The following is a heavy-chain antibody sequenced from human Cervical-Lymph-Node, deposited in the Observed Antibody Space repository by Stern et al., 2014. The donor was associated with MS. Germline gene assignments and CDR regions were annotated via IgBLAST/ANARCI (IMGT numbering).Heavy chain of an antibody. CDR2: LYQRGST. Sequence: QVQLQESGPGLVKPSGTLSLTCAVSGDSLTSHNWWRWVRQSPRNGLALLGDLYQRGSTNDSPSRQSRVTISADKSKNQVSLRLDSVTAADTALYYWARQHCTTINWENYYFDYWGQGSLVTVSS. V-gene: IGHV4-4*02. CDR3: ARQHCTTINWENYYFDY. D-gene: IGHD2/OR15-2a*01. J-gene: IGHJ4*02. CDR1: GDSLTSHNW.